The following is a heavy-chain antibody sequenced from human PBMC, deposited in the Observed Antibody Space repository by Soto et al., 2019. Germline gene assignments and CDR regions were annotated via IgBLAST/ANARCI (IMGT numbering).Heavy chain of an antibody. CDR3: ARTDSRMNCFDT. V-gene: IGHV4-30-2*01. D-gene: IGHD2-15*01. CDR1: GGSISSGGYS. Sequence: SETLSLTCAVSGGSISSGGYSWSWIRQPPGKGLEWIGYIYHSGSTYYNPSLKSRVTISVDRSKNQFSLKLSSVTAADTAVYYSARTDSRMNCFDTWGQGTLVTVSS. CDR2: IYHSGST. J-gene: IGHJ5*02.